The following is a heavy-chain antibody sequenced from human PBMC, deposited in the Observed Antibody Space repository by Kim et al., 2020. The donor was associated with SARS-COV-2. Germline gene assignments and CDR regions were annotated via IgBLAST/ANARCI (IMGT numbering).Heavy chain of an antibody. J-gene: IGHJ4*02. V-gene: IGHV4-30-2*04. Sequence: NTPTLKSRVTISVDESKNQFSLELSSVTAADTAVYYCARGLMVYAALDYWGQGTLVTVSS. CDR3: ARGLMVYAALDY. D-gene: IGHD2-8*01.